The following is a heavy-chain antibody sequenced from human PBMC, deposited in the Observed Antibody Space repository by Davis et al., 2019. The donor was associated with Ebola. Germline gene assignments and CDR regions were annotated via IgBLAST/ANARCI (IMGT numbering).Heavy chain of an antibody. CDR1: GYSISSGYY. D-gene: IGHD3-16*02. V-gene: IGHV4-38-2*01. CDR2: IYHSGST. J-gene: IGHJ4*02. CDR3: ARGGYDYIWGSYRYLDY. Sequence: PSETLSLTCAVSGYSISSGYYWGWIRQPPGKGLEWIGSIYHSGSTNYNPSLKSRVTISVDTSKNQFSLKLSSVTAADTAVYYCARGGYDYIWGSYRYLDYWGQGTLVTVSS.